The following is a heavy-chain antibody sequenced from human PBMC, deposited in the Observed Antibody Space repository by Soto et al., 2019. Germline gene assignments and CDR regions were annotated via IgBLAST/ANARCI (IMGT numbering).Heavy chain of an antibody. D-gene: IGHD2-8*02. CDR3: ARDKITGLFDY. Sequence: QVQLQQWGAGLLKPSETLSLTCAVYGGSFSGYYRTWILQPPGTGLEWIGEINHSGSTNYNPSLKRRVTISLDTSKNQFSLKLTSVTAADTAVYYCARDKITGLFDYWGQGTLVTVSS. V-gene: IGHV4-34*01. J-gene: IGHJ4*02. CDR1: GGSFSGYY. CDR2: INHSGST.